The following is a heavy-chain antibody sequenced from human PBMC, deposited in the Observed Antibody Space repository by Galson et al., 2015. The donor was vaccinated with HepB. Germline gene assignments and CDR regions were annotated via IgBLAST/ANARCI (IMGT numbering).Heavy chain of an antibody. J-gene: IGHJ2*01. CDR3: AREGGPQRFSVVRGVIKTGWYFDL. D-gene: IGHD3-10*01. Sequence: SVKVSCKASGYTFPSYGISWVRQAPGQGLEWMGWISAYNGHTNYAQKLQGRVTMTTDTSTTTAYMELRSLRSDDTAVYYWAREGGPQRFSVVRGVIKTGWYFDLWGRGTLVTVSS. CDR1: GYTFPSYG. CDR2: ISAYNGHT. V-gene: IGHV1-18*04.